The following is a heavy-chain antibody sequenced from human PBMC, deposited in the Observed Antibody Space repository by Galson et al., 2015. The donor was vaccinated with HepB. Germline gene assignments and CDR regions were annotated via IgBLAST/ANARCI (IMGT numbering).Heavy chain of an antibody. CDR3: ARGEDTMVRDKSPEPLGFDP. CDR2: ISSSSSTI. V-gene: IGHV3-48*01. J-gene: IGHJ5*02. Sequence: SLRLSCAASGFTFSSYSMNWVRQAPGKGLEWVSYISSSSSTIYYADSVKGRFTISRDNAKNSLYLQMNSLRAEDTAVYYCARGEDTMVRDKSPEPLGFDPWGQGTLVTVSS. D-gene: IGHD3-10*01. CDR1: GFTFSSYS.